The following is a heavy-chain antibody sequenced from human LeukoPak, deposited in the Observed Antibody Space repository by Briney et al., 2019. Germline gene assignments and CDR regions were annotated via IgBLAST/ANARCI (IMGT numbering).Heavy chain of an antibody. J-gene: IGHJ5*02. CDR1: GGSISSYY. D-gene: IGHD2-15*01. CDR2: IYYSGST. Sequence: SETLSLTCTVSGGSISSYYWSWIRQPPGKGLEWIGYIYYSGSTNYNPSLKSRVTISVDTYKNQFSLKLSSVTAADTAVYYCARDILGYCSGGSCLRWFDPWGQGTLVTVSS. V-gene: IGHV4-59*01. CDR3: ARDILGYCSGGSCLRWFDP.